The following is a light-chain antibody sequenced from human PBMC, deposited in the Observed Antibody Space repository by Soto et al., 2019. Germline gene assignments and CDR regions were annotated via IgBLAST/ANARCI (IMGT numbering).Light chain of an antibody. CDR1: QNVGNN. Sequence: VLTQSPATLSLSPGESANLSCRASQNVGNNLAWYQQKSGQAPRLLIYAASDRATGVPARFSGRMSGTDFTLTISSLEPEDFATYFCQQRSRWPRGTFGRGTKLE. V-gene: IGKV3-11*01. J-gene: IGKJ2*02. CDR3: QQRSRWPRGT. CDR2: AAS.